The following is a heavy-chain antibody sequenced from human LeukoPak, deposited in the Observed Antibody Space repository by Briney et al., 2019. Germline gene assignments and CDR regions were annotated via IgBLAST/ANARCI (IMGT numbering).Heavy chain of an antibody. D-gene: IGHD4-23*01. J-gene: IGHJ4*02. V-gene: IGHV3-30*18. CDR3: AKDLDYGGNSVFDY. Sequence: GSLRLSCAASGFTFSSYGMHWVRQAPGKGLEWVAVISYDGSNKYYADSVKGRFTISRDNSKNTLYLQMNSLRAEDTAVYYCAKDLDYGGNSVFDYWGQGTLVTVSS. CDR2: ISYDGSNK. CDR1: GFTFSSYG.